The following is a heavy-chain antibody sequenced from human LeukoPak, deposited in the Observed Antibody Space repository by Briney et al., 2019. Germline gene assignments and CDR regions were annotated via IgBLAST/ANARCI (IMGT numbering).Heavy chain of an antibody. CDR1: GGSISSTNW. Sequence: KPPETLSLTCAVSGGSISSTNWWTWVRQPPGQGLEWIGEMYHTGSTNYNPSLKSRVTISVDKSNNQFSLKLSSVTAADTAVYFCARRQDGSGSYYWGQGTLVTVSS. CDR2: MYHTGST. CDR3: ARRQDGSGSYY. D-gene: IGHD3-10*01. V-gene: IGHV4-4*01. J-gene: IGHJ4*02.